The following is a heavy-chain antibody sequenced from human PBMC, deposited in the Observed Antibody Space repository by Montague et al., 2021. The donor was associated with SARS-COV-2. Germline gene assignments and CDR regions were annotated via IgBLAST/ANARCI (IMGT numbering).Heavy chain of an antibody. CDR3: ARGAPTISMILVVMTGAGWYFDL. CDR2: INHSGST. D-gene: IGHD3-22*01. V-gene: IGHV4-34*01. CDR1: GGSFSGYY. J-gene: IGHJ2*01. Sequence: SETLSLTCAVHGGSFSGYYWSWIRQSPGKGLEWIGEINHSGSTNYNPSLKSRVSISVDTSKNQFSLKLSSVTAADTAVYYCARGAPTISMILVVMTGAGWYFDLWGRGTLVTVSS.